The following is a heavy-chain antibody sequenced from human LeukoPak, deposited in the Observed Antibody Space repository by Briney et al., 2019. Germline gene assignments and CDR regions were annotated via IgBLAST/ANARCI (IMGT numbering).Heavy chain of an antibody. CDR2: INHSGST. CDR3: ARVGYYFDY. D-gene: IGHD3-10*01. V-gene: IGHV4-34*01. J-gene: IGHJ4*02. Sequence: SETLSLTCAVYGGSFSGYYWSWIRQPPGKGLEWIGEINHSGSTNYNPSLKSRVTISVDTSKNQFSLKLSSVTAADTAVYYCARVGYYFDYWGQGTLVTVSS. CDR1: GGSFSGYY.